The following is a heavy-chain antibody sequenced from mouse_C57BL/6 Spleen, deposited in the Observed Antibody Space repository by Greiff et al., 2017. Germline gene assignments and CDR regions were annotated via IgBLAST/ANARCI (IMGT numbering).Heavy chain of an antibody. CDR2: FYPGSGSI. J-gene: IGHJ2*01. Sequence: QVQLQQSGAELVKPGASVKLSCKASGYTFTEYTIHWVKQRSGQGLEWIGWFYPGSGSIKYNEKFKDKATLTADKSSSTVYMELSRLTSEDSAVYFCARHEDRGYSNYVGYFDYWGQGTTLTVSS. CDR3: ARHEDRGYSNYVGYFDY. V-gene: IGHV1-62-2*01. D-gene: IGHD2-5*01. CDR1: GYTFTEYT.